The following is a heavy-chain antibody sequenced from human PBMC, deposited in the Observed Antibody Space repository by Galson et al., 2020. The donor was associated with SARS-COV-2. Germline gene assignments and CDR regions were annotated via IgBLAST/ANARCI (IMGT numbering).Heavy chain of an antibody. D-gene: IGHD4-17*01. CDR3: ARLHYGEYAPEAFDF. V-gene: IGHV4-30-2*01. J-gene: IGHJ3*01. CDR2: ISHSGGT. CDR1: GTSISSGSYS. Sequence: SETLSLTCAVSGTSISSGSYSWNWIRQPPGKGLEWIGYISHSGGTYYNPSLKSRVTISGDRSKNQFSLRLSSVTAADTAVYYCARLHYGEYAPEAFDFWGPGTRVTVAS.